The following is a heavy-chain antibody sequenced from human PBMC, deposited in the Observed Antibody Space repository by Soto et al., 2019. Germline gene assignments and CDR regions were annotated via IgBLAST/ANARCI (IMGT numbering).Heavy chain of an antibody. J-gene: IGHJ4*02. Sequence: QVQLVQSGAEVKKPGSSVKVSCKASGGTFSSYTISWVRQAPGQGLEWMGRIIPILGIANYAQKFQGRVTXTXDXXTGTAYMELSSLRSEDTAVYYCARGAAAAPLAFDYWAQGMLVTGSS. CDR3: ARGAAAAPLAFDY. D-gene: IGHD6-13*01. CDR2: IIPILGIA. CDR1: GGTFSSYT. V-gene: IGHV1-69*02.